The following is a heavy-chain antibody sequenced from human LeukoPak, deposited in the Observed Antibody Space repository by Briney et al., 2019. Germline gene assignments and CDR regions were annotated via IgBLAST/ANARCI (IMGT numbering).Heavy chain of an antibody. Sequence: GGSLRLSCAASGFTFSSYAMSWVRQAPGKGLEWVSAISGSGGSTYYAGSVKGRFTISRDNSKNTLYLQMNSLRAEDTAVYYCAKTGLSENVGTLFDYWGQGTLVTVSS. CDR1: GFTFSSYA. V-gene: IGHV3-23*01. D-gene: IGHD7-27*01. J-gene: IGHJ4*02. CDR3: AKTGLSENVGTLFDY. CDR2: ISGSGGST.